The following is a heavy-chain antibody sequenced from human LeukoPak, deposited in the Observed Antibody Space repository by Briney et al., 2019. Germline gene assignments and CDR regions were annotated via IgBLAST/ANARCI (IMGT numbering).Heavy chain of an antibody. CDR1: GFTFSDYW. Sequence: PGGALSLSCAASGFTFSDYWIHWVRQAPGKGLVWVSRINTDGSITNYADSVKGRFSISRDNAKNTLYLQMNSLRAEDTAVYYCARVTYYDSSGPPDYWGQGTLVTVSS. J-gene: IGHJ4*02. V-gene: IGHV3-74*01. CDR2: INTDGSIT. CDR3: ARVTYYDSSGPPDY. D-gene: IGHD3-22*01.